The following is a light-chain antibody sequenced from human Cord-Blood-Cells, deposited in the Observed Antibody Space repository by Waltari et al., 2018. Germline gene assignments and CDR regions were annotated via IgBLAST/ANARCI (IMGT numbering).Light chain of an antibody. CDR3: QAWDSSTAV. CDR1: KLGDKY. CDR2: QDS. J-gene: IGLJ1*01. V-gene: IGLV3-1*01. Sequence: SYELTQPPSVSVSPGQTASIPCSGDKLGDKYACWYQQKPGQSPVLVIDQDSKRPSGIPGRFAGSNPGNTATLTISGTQAMDEADYYCQAWDSSTAVFGTGTKVTVL.